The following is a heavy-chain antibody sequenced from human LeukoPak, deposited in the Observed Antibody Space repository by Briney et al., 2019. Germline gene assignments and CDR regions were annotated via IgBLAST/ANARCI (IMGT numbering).Heavy chain of an antibody. CDR1: GFTFSTNY. CDR3: ARVDGYYGSGSWFDP. Sequence: GGSLRLSCAASGFTFSTNYMSWVRQAPGKGLEWVSVIYTGGSTYYADSVKGRFTISRDNSKNTVYLQMSSLRAEDTALYYCARVDGYYGSGSWFDPWGQGTLVTVSS. D-gene: IGHD3-10*01. V-gene: IGHV3-66*01. J-gene: IGHJ5*02. CDR2: IYTGGST.